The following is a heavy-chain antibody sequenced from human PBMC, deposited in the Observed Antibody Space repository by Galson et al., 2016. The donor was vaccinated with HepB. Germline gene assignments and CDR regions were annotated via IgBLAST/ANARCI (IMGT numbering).Heavy chain of an antibody. D-gene: IGHD3-10*01. CDR3: AKDEYTIGWGPPWFDP. CDR2: ISYDGTKR. CDR1: GFTFDDYG. V-gene: IGHV3-30*18. J-gene: IGHJ5*02. Sequence: SLRLSCAASGFTFDDYGMHWVRQAPGKGLEWVAVISYDGTKRSYGDSVRGRFTISRDNSKNTLYLEMNSPRAEDTAVYYCAKDEYTIGWGPPWFDPWGQGTLVTVSS.